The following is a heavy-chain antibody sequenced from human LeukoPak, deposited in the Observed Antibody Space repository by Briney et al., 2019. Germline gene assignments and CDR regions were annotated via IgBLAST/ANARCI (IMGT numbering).Heavy chain of an antibody. D-gene: IGHD1-20*01. V-gene: IGHV4-61*02. CDR3: ARARSITGTLVENWFDP. CDR2: IYTSGST. CDR1: GGSISSGSYY. J-gene: IGHJ5*02. Sequence: SETLSLTCTVSGGSISSGSYYWSWIRQPAGKGLEWIGRIYTSGSTNYNPSLKSRVTISVDTSKNQFSLKLSSVTAADTAVYYCARARSITGTLVENWFDPWGQGTLVTVSS.